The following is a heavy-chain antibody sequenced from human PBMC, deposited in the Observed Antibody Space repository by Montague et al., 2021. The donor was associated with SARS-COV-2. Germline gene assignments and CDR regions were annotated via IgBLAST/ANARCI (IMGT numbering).Heavy chain of an antibody. J-gene: IGHJ5*02. CDR1: GASISTGSDY. V-gene: IGHV4-61*03. CDR2: FYYSGGS. D-gene: IGHD4-23*01. CDR3: ARDRGDVYGGNSAWFDP. Sequence: SEILSLTCTVSGASISTGSDYWTWIRQRPGRGLEWIGNFYYSGGSTYNPSLKSRVTISADTSKNLFSLTLKSVTASDTAVYYCARDRGDVYGGNSAWFDPWGQGTLVTVSS.